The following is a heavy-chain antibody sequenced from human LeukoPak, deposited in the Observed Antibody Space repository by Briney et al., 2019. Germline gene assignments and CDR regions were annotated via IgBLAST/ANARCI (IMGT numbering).Heavy chain of an antibody. J-gene: IGHJ3*02. CDR3: ARERERDLRTVVVIPPDAFDI. CDR1: GFTFSSYA. D-gene: IGHD3-22*01. V-gene: IGHV3-23*01. CDR2: ISGSGGST. Sequence: GGSLRLSCAASGFTFSSYAMSWVRQAPGKGLEWVSAISGSGGSTYYADSVKGRFTISRDNSKNTLYLQMNSLRAEDTAVYYCARERERDLRTVVVIPPDAFDIWGQGTMVTVSS.